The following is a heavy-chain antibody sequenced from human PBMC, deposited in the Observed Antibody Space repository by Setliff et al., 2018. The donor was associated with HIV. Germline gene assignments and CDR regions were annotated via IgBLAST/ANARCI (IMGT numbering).Heavy chain of an antibody. D-gene: IGHD3-22*01. CDR3: ARHASTWYYESSGPHFDY. CDR2: ISANNGNT. CDR1: GYTFTRYG. J-gene: IGHJ4*02. V-gene: IGHV1-18*01. Sequence: GASVKVSCKASGYTFTRYGISWVRQAPGQGLEWMGWISANNGNTNYAQKLQGRVTMTTDTYTSTAYMEMRSLRSDDTAVYYCARHASTWYYESSGPHFDYWGQGTLVTVSS.